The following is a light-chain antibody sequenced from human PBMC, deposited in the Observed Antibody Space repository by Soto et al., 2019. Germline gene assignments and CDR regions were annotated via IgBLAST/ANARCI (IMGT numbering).Light chain of an antibody. V-gene: IGLV2-14*03. CDR2: EVN. J-gene: IGLJ1*01. Sequence: QSVLTQPASVSGSPGQSITISCGGTSSDVGAYIYVSWYQQYPGKAPKLIIYEVNNRPSGVSGRFSGSKSDTSASLAINGLQSGDEADYYCGAWDESLNGYVFGTGTKLTVL. CDR1: SSDVGAYIY. CDR3: GAWDESLNGYV.